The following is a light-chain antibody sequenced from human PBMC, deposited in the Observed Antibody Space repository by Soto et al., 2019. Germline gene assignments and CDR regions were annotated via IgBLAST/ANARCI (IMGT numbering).Light chain of an antibody. CDR1: QSVSSNY. CDR2: GAS. Sequence: EIVLTQSPGTLSLSPGERATLSCRASQSVSSNYLAWYKQKPGQAPRRLIYGASSRATGSPDRFSGSGSGTDFTLTISRLEPEDFALYYGQHYGRSAYTFGQGTTLEIK. CDR3: QHYGRSAYT. V-gene: IGKV3-20*01. J-gene: IGKJ2*01.